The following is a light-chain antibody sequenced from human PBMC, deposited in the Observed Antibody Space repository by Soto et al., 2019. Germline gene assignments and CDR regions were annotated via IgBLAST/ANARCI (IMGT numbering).Light chain of an antibody. J-gene: IGKJ4*01. CDR1: QSVRSN. Sequence: EIVMTQSPATLSVSPGERATLSCRASQSVRSNLAWYQQKPGQAPRLFIYGASTRATGIPARFSGSGSGTEFTLTISSLQSEDFAVYYCQQYNNWPSLAFGGGTKVERK. CDR2: GAS. CDR3: QQYNNWPSLA. V-gene: IGKV3-15*01.